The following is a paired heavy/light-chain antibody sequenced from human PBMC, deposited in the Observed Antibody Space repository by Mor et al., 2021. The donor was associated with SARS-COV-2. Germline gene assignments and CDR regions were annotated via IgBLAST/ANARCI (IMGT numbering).Light chain of an antibody. V-gene: IGLV3-25*03. J-gene: IGLJ2*01. Sequence: SSGLTQPPSVSVSPGQTARITCSGDALPDQYAYWYQQKPGQAPVLVIYKDTERPSGIPERFSGSSSGTTVTLTISGVQAEDEADYYCESADSSDIPDVVFGGGTKLTVL. CDR3: ESADSSDIPDVV. CDR1: ALPDQY. CDR2: KDT.
Heavy chain of an antibody. J-gene: IGHJ5*02. V-gene: IGHV1-3*01. CDR2: ISPVNGYT. Sequence: QVQLVQSGAEVKKPGASVKVSCKTSGYSFTNYAIHWVRQAPGQRLEWMGWISPVNGYTKYSQNFQDRVTITRDTSATTAYMELRSLRSEDTAVYYCARDLSNLITLATGEDWGWFDPWGQGTLVTVSS. D-gene: IGHD3-16*01. CDR3: ARDLSNLITLATGEDWGWFDP. CDR1: GYSFTNYA.